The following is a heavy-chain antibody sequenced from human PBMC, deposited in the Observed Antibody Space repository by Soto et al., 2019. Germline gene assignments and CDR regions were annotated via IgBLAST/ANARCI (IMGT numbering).Heavy chain of an antibody. CDR2: INHSGST. J-gene: IGHJ6*02. V-gene: IGHV4-34*01. D-gene: IGHD6-13*01. CDR3: ARLIGGPYSSSWFSRGNGNSYYYYYGMDV. Sequence: SETLSLTCAVYGGSFSGYYWSWIRQPPGKGLEWIGEINHSGSTNYNPSLKSRVTISVDTSKNQFSLKLSSVTAADTAVYYCARLIGGPYSSSWFSRGNGNSYYYYYGMDVWGQGTTVTVS. CDR1: GGSFSGYY.